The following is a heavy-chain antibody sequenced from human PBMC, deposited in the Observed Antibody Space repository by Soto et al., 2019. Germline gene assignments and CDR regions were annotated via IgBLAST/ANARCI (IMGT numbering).Heavy chain of an antibody. D-gene: IGHD6-19*01. CDR1: GYTFTGYA. CDR2: ISAYNGNT. Sequence: GASVKVSCKASGYTFTGYAMHWVRQAPGQRLEWMGWISAYNGNTNYAQKLQGRVTMTTDTSTSTAYMELRSLRSDDTAVYYCARDNSGSGWHQQYYYYGMDVWGQGTTVTVSS. J-gene: IGHJ6*02. CDR3: ARDNSGSGWHQQYYYYGMDV. V-gene: IGHV1-18*01.